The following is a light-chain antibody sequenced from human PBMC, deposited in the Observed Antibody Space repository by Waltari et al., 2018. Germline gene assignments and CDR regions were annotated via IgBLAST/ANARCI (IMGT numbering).Light chain of an antibody. J-gene: IGKJ1*01. V-gene: IGKV1-5*03. CDR2: EAS. Sequence: DIQMTQSPSTLPASVGVSVTITCRASQNIGSSLVWYQQKPGKAPKLLIYEASSLQFGVPSRFSGRGSGAEFTLTIASLQPDDFAAYYCQQYKTSPTWTFGQGTRVELK. CDR1: QNIGSS. CDR3: QQYKTSPTWT.